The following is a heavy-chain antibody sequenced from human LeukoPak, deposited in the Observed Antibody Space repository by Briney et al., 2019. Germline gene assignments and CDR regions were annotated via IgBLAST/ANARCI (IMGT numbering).Heavy chain of an antibody. D-gene: IGHD1-14*01. Sequence: ASVKVSFKASGYTFTGHFLHWVRQAPGQGLEWMGWINPNSGVTSYAQKFQGRVAVTRDTSTSTVYMELSSLRSEDTAVYYCARDRPLGMDVWGQGTLVTVSS. CDR2: INPNSGVT. CDR1: GYTFTGHF. V-gene: IGHV1-2*02. J-gene: IGHJ4*02. CDR3: ARDRPLGMDV.